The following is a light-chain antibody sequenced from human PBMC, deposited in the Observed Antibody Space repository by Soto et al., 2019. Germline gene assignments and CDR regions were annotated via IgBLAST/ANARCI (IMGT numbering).Light chain of an antibody. V-gene: IGKV1-39*01. CDR1: QSINTF. Sequence: DIQMTQSPSSLSASVGDRVTITCRASQSINTFLNWYQQKPGKAPKLLIYAASTLQSGVPSRFSGSVSGTDFTLTISSLQPEDFATYYCQQSYSTPPDTFGQGTNLEIK. CDR2: AAS. J-gene: IGKJ2*01. CDR3: QQSYSTPPDT.